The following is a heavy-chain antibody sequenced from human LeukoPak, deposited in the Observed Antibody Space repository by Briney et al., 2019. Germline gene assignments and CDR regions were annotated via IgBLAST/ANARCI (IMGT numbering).Heavy chain of an antibody. CDR3: ARDVFFRGYTTDY. Sequence: ASVKVSCKASGYTFTSYYMHWVRQAPGQGLEWMGIINPSGGSTSYAQKFQGRVTMTRDMSTSTVYMEVSSLNSEDTAVYYCARDVFFRGYTTDYWGQGTLITVSS. D-gene: IGHD1-1*01. CDR2: INPSGGST. V-gene: IGHV1-46*01. CDR1: GYTFTSYY. J-gene: IGHJ4*02.